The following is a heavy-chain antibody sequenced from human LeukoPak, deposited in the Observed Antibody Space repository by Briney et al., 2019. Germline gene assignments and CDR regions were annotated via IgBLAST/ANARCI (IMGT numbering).Heavy chain of an antibody. D-gene: IGHD6-19*01. V-gene: IGHV4-34*01. Sequence: SETLSLTCAVYGGSFSGYYWSWIRQPPGKGLEWIGEINHSGSTNYNPSLKSRVTTSVDTSKNQFSLKLSSVTAADTAVYYCARLGHSGWYLPEAGDWFDPWGQGTLVTVSS. J-gene: IGHJ5*02. CDR2: INHSGST. CDR1: GGSFSGYY. CDR3: ARLGHSGWYLPEAGDWFDP.